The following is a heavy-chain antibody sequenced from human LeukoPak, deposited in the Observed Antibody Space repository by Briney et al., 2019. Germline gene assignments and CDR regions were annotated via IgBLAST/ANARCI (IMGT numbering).Heavy chain of an antibody. CDR1: GGSISSGSYY. CDR3: ARQTYDYGDLDFDY. Sequence: SETLSLTCTVSGGSISSGSYYWSWIRQPAGKGLEWIGRIYTSGSTNYNPSLKSRVTISVDTSKNQFSLKLSSVTAADTAVYYCARQTYDYGDLDFDYWGQGTLVTVSS. CDR2: IYTSGST. D-gene: IGHD4-17*01. J-gene: IGHJ4*02. V-gene: IGHV4-61*02.